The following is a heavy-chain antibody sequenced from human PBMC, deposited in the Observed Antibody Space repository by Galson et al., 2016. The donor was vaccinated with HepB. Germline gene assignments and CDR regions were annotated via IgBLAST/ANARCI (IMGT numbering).Heavy chain of an antibody. CDR2: IDPSGNI. CDR1: GGSINSYY. V-gene: IGHV4-59*01. D-gene: IGHD6-13*01. CDR3: ARDRLAAAASWVAIDL. J-gene: IGHJ3*01. Sequence: SETLSLTCSVSGGSINSYYWSWIRQPTGKGPEWIAYIDPSGNIKYNPSLKSLVTLSVDTSRNQFSLKLSSVAAADTAAYYCARDRLAAAASWVAIDLWGQGTMVTVSS.